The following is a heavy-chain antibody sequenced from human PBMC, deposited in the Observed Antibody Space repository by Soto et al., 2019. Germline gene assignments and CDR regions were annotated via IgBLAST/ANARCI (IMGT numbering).Heavy chain of an antibody. CDR3: AGGGVRGVITRTRDYYGMDV. V-gene: IGHV5-51*01. Sequence: GESLKSSGKGSGYSFTSYWIGWVRQMTGKGLEWMGIIYPGDSDTRYSPSFQGQVTISADKSISTAYLQWSSLKASDTAMYYCAGGGVRGVITRTRDYYGMDVWGQGTTVTVSS. CDR2: IYPGDSDT. D-gene: IGHD3-10*01. CDR1: GYSFTSYW. J-gene: IGHJ6*02.